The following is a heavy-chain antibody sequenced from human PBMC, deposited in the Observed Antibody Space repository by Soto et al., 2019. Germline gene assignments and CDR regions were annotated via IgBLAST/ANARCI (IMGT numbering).Heavy chain of an antibody. J-gene: IGHJ6*02. CDR1: GYTFTSYG. CDR3: AILYPVIGVAGKPAEGSRYHYGMDV. D-gene: IGHD6-19*01. Sequence: ASVKVSCKASGYTFTSYGISWVRQAPGQGLEWMGWISAYNGNTNYAQKLQGRVTMTTDTSTSTAYMELRSLRSDDTAVYYCAILYPVIGVAGKPAEGSRYHYGMDVWG. V-gene: IGHV1-18*01. CDR2: ISAYNGNT.